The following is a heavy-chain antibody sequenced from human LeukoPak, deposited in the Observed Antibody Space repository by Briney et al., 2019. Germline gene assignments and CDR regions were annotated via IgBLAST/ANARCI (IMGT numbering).Heavy chain of an antibody. D-gene: IGHD2-2*01. J-gene: IGHJ6*02. V-gene: IGHV4-4*07. CDR2: ITTSGNT. Sequence: PSETLSLTCTVSVGSVGSISGYSWSWARQPAGKCLECIGHITTSGNTNSNPSLRSRVTMSVDTSKNQFSLKLTSVTAADTAVYYCARGDCSSSSCSGFYGMDVWGQGTTVTVSS. CDR1: VGSVGSISGYS. CDR3: ARGDCSSSSCSGFYGMDV.